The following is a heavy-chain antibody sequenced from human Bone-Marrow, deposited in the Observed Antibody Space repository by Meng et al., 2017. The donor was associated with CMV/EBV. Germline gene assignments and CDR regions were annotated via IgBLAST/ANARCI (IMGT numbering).Heavy chain of an antibody. V-gene: IGHV1-69*10. J-gene: IGHJ1*01. CDR3: ARGARLGYCIGANCYFNAF. D-gene: IGHD2-15*01. Sequence: SVTVSCKASGGSLSNYRLNWVRQVPGQGFQWMGGIIPILGIPDYQENFQGRVTITADTSTDTAYMHLSSLRLEETAVYYCARGARLGYCIGANCYFNAFWGQCPWVAVYS. CDR1: GGSLSNYR. CDR2: IIPILGIP.